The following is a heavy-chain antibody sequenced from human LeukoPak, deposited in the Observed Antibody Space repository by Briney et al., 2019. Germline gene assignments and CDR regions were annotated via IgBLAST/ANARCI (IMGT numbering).Heavy chain of an antibody. CDR2: IYYSGSA. CDR3: ARPSVAARPWGLWFDP. V-gene: IGHV4-39*01. J-gene: IGHJ5*02. D-gene: IGHD6-6*01. Sequence: SETLSLTCTVSGGSISSSSYYWGWIRQPPGKGLEWIGSIYYSGSAYYNPSLKSRVTISVDTSKNQFSLKLSSVTAADTAVYYCARPSVAARPWGLWFDPWGQGTLVTVSS. CDR1: GGSISSSSYY.